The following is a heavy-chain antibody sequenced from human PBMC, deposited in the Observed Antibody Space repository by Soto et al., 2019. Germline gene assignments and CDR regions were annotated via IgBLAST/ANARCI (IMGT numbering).Heavy chain of an antibody. CDR1: GGTFSSYA. CDR3: ARDWGGYSSSSPSWFDP. CDR2: IIPIFGTA. J-gene: IGHJ5*02. V-gene: IGHV1-69*13. D-gene: IGHD6-6*01. Sequence: SVKVSCKASGGTFSSYAISWVRQAPGQGLEWMGGIIPIFGTANYAQKFQGRVTIAADESTSTAYMELSSLRSEDTAVYYCARDWGGYSSSSPSWFDPWGQGTLVTVSS.